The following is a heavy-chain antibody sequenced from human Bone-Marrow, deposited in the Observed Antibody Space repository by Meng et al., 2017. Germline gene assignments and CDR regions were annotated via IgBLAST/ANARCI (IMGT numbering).Heavy chain of an antibody. V-gene: IGHV4-34*09. J-gene: IGHJ6*02. CDR1: GGSFSGNY. Sequence: LRLSCTLYGGSFSGNYCTWTRQPPGKGLEWIGEINHSGRSNYNPSLKRRVTTSVDTSKNQFSLKLSSVTAADTAVYYCARVRINWGKDYYYGMDVWGQGTTVTVSS. CDR2: INHSGRS. D-gene: IGHD3-16*01. CDR3: ARVRINWGKDYYYGMDV.